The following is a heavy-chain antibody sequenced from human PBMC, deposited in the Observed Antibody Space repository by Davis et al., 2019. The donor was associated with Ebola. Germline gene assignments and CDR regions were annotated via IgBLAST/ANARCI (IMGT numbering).Heavy chain of an antibody. CDR3: ASSVNYYDSSGYYFFVY. CDR2: TRNKANSYTT. V-gene: IGHV3-72*01. D-gene: IGHD3-22*01. CDR1: GFTFSDHY. Sequence: GESLNISCAASGFTFSDHYMDWVRQAPGKGLEWVGRTRNKANSYTTEYAASVKGRFTISRDDSKNSLYLQMNSLKTEDTAVYYCASSVNYYDSSGYYFFVYWGQGTLVTVSS. J-gene: IGHJ4*02.